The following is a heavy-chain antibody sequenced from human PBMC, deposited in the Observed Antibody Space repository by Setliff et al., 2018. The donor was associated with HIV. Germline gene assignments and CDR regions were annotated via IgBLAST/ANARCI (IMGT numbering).Heavy chain of an antibody. CDR2: MNPNSGNT. V-gene: IGHV1-8*02. CDR1: GYTFTSYD. D-gene: IGHD3-22*01. J-gene: IGHJ6*03. CDR3: AGARRDSYDRGRRNHYYIDV. Sequence: ASVKVSCKASGYTFTSYDVNWVRQATGQGLEWMGWMNPNSGNTGYAQKFQGRVTTTRDASISTAYMELNTLKFEDTAVYYCAGARRDSYDRGRRNHYYIDVWGKGTTVTVS.